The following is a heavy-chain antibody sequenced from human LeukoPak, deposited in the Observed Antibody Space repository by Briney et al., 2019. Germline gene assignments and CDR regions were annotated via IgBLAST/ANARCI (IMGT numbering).Heavy chain of an antibody. CDR1: GGSISSYY. D-gene: IGHD2-15*01. CDR2: IYNSGGT. CDR3: ATARNCSGGSGYFILDY. J-gene: IGHJ4*02. Sequence: PSETLSLTCTVAGGSISSYYRSWIRQPPGKGLEFVGSIYNSGGTTYNPSIKSQVNIAVDTSKNQCYLKLSSVSAADTAVYYCATARNCSGGSGYFILDYWGQGTLVTVSS. V-gene: IGHV4-59*01.